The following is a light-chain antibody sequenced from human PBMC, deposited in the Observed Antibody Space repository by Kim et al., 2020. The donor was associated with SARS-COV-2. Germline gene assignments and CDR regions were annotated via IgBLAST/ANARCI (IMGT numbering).Light chain of an antibody. CDR1: NIGSKS. CDR3: QVWDSSSDHHVV. CDR2: YDS. V-gene: IGLV3-21*04. Sequence: SYELTQPHSVSVAPGKTARITCGGNNIGSKSEHWYQQKPGQAPVLVIYYDSDRPSGIPERFSGSNSGNTATLTISRVEAGDEADYYCQVWDSSSDHHVVFGGGTQLTVL. J-gene: IGLJ2*01.